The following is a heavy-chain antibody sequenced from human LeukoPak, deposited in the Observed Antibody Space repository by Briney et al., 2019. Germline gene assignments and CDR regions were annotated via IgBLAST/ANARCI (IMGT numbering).Heavy chain of an antibody. CDR1: GFTFSSYA. D-gene: IGHD6-6*01. CDR3: ARVISSSLAFDI. V-gene: IGHV3-30*01. J-gene: IGHJ3*02. Sequence: GGSLRLSCAASGFTFSSYAMHWVRQAPGKGLEWVAVISYDGSNKYYADSVKGRFTISRDNSKNTLYLQMNSLRAEDTAVYYCARVISSSLAFDIWGQGTMVNVSS. CDR2: ISYDGSNK.